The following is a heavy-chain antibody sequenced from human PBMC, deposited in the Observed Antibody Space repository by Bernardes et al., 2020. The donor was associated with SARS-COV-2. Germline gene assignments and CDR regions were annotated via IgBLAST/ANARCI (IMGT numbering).Heavy chain of an antibody. CDR1: VFTCSSYW. CDR2: IKQDGSEK. J-gene: IGHJ4*02. Sequence: GSLRLSCAASVFTCSSYWMSWVRLAPGKGLEWVANIKQDGSEKYYVDSVKGRFTVSRDNAKTSLYLQMSSLRAEDTAVYYCARDGYCSGTSCYTAIAVAGDYWGQGTLVTVSS. V-gene: IGHV3-7*01. CDR3: ARDGYCSGTSCYTAIAVAGDY. D-gene: IGHD2-2*02.